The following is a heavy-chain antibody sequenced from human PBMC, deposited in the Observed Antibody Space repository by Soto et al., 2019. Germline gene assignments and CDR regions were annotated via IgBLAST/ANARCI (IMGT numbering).Heavy chain of an antibody. CDR2: IYYSGST. V-gene: IGHV4-61*01. J-gene: IGHJ4*02. CDR1: GGCVSSGSYY. Sequence: QVQLQESGPGMVKPSETLSLTCTVSGGCVSSGSYYWSWIRQPPGKGLEWIGYIYYSGSTNYNPSLKSRVTISVDTSKNQFSLKLSSVTAADTVVYYCARVAVAGGYYFDYWGQGTLVTVSS. CDR3: ARVAVAGGYYFDY. D-gene: IGHD6-19*01.